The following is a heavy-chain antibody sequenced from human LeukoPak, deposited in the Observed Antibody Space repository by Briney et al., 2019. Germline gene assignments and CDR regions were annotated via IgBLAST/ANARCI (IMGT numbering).Heavy chain of an antibody. CDR2: INPSGGST. CDR3: ARAPYYDSSGYLIDY. V-gene: IGHV1-46*01. D-gene: IGHD3-22*01. Sequence: ASVKVSCKASGYTFTSYYMHRVRQAPGQGLEWMGIINPSGGSTSYAQKFQGRVTMTRDTSTSTVYMELSSLRSEDTAVYYCARAPYYDSSGYLIDYWGQGTLVTVSS. CDR1: GYTFTSYY. J-gene: IGHJ4*02.